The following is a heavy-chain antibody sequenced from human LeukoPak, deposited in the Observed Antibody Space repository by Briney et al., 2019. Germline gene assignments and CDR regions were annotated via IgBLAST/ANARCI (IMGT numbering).Heavy chain of an antibody. J-gene: IGHJ6*03. CDR1: GGSISSYY. V-gene: IGHV4-59*01. D-gene: IGHD5-12*01. CDR2: IYYSGST. CDR3: ARAAGSGYDLSYYYYYMDV. Sequence: PSETLSLTCTVSGGSISSYYWSWIRQPPGKGLEWIGYIYYSGSTNYNPSLKSRVTISVDTSKNQFSLKLSSVTAADTAVYYCARAAGSGYDLSYYYYYMDVWGKGTTVTVSS.